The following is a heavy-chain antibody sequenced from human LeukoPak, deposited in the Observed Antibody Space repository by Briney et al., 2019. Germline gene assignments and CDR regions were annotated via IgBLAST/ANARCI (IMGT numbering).Heavy chain of an antibody. V-gene: IGHV3-53*01. D-gene: IGHD1-7*01. CDR2: IYSGDNT. CDR1: GFTVSSSY. Sequence: GGSLRLSCAASGFTVSSSYMSWVRQAPGKGLEWVSVIYSGDNTYYADSVKGRFTISRDNSQNTLYLQMNSLRAENTAVYYCVREIGNSGNYDWGQGTLVTVSS. CDR3: VREIGNSGNYD. J-gene: IGHJ4*02.